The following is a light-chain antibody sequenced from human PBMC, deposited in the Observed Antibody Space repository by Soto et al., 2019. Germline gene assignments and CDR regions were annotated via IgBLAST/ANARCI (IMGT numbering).Light chain of an antibody. CDR2: DVS. CDR3: SSYTSSSTYVV. V-gene: IGLV2-14*01. Sequence: QSALTQPASVSRSPGQSITISCTGTSSDIGGYNYVSWYQQHPGKAPKLMIYDVSNRPSGVSNRFSGSKSGNTASLTISGLQAEDEADYYCSSYTSSSTYVVFGGGTKVTVL. CDR1: SSDIGGYNY. J-gene: IGLJ2*01.